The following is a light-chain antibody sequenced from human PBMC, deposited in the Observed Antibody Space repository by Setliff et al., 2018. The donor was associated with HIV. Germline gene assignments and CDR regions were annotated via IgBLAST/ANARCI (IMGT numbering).Light chain of an antibody. J-gene: IGLJ1*01. Sequence: QSVLTQPASVSGSPGQSITISCTGTSSDVGGYSYVSWYQQHPGKAPKLIIYEVRNRPSGVSNRSSGSKSGNTASLTISGLRAEDEADYYCSSYAITNTLPFGTGTRSPS. CDR2: EVR. V-gene: IGLV2-14*01. CDR3: SSYAITNTLP. CDR1: SSDVGGYSY.